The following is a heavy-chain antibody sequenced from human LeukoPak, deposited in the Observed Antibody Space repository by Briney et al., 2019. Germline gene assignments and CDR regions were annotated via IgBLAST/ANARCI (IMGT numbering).Heavy chain of an antibody. CDR1: GFTFSSCA. D-gene: IGHD2-15*01. CDR3: ARAGFRYCSGGSCYVPHY. V-gene: IGHV3-23*01. J-gene: IGHJ4*02. Sequence: PGGSLRLSCAASGFTFSSCAMSWVRQAPGKGLEWVSGISNSGHNTHYADSVKGRFTISRDNSKNTLNLQMNSLRAEDTAVYYCARAGFRYCSGGSCYVPHYWGQGTLVTVSS. CDR2: ISNSGHNT.